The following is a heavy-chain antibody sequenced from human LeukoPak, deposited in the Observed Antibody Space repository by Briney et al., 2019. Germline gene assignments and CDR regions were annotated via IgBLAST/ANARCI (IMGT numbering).Heavy chain of an antibody. J-gene: IGHJ3*02. CDR3: ARRVVVTAFEEDAFDI. V-gene: IGHV3-23*01. CDR2: ISGSGGST. Sequence: GGSLRLSCAASGFTFSSYAMSWVRQAPGKGLEWVSAISGSGGSTYYADSVKGRFTISRDNSKNTLYLQMNSLRAEDTAVYYCARRVVVTAFEEDAFDIWGQGTMVTVSS. D-gene: IGHD2-21*02. CDR1: GFTFSSYA.